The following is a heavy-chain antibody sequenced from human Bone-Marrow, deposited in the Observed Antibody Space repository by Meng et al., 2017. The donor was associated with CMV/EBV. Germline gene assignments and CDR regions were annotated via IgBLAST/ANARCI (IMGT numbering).Heavy chain of an antibody. CDR1: GFTFSSYS. V-gene: IGHV3-48*04. CDR2: ISSSSSTI. D-gene: IGHD6-13*01. CDR3: ARVVELIAAAGAYYYYGMDV. J-gene: IGHJ6*02. Sequence: GESLKISCAASGFTFSSYSMNWVRQAPGKGLEWVSYISSSSSTIYYADSVKGRFTISRDNAKNTLYLQMNSLRAEDTAVYYCARVVELIAAAGAYYYYGMDVWGQGNTVTVSS.